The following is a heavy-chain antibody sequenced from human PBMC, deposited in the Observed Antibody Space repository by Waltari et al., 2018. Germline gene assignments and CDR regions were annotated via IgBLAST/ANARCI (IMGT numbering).Heavy chain of an antibody. CDR1: GFRFSDYW. V-gene: IGHV3-74*01. CDR2: FNSVGSSI. CDR3: ARKGGRGYTYGPFYYDS. Sequence: EVQLVEAGGDIVQPGGSLRLSCAASGFRFSDYWLHWVRQVLGKGVGWVSRFNSVGSSISSSDALKGRFTISRDNSKNMLYLQLNSLRAEDTAVYYCARKGGRGYTYGPFYYDSWGQGTLVTVSS. J-gene: IGHJ4*02. D-gene: IGHD5-18*01.